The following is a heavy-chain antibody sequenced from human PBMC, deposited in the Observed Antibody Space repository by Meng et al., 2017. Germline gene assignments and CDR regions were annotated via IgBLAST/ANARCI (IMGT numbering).Heavy chain of an antibody. D-gene: IGHD1-14*01. Sequence: QVQLQQWVAGLLKPSETLSLTCAVYGGSFSGYYWSWIRQPPGKGLEWIGEINHSGSTNYNPSLKSRVTISVDTSKNQFSLKLSSVTAADTAVYYCARTEDNWFDPWGQGTLVTVSS. CDR2: INHSGST. CDR3: ARTEDNWFDP. V-gene: IGHV4-34*01. CDR1: GGSFSGYY. J-gene: IGHJ5*02.